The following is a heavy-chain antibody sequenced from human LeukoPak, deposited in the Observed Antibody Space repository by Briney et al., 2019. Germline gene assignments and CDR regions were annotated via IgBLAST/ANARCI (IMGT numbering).Heavy chain of an antibody. D-gene: IGHD3-3*01. Sequence: SVKVSCKASGGTFSRYAISWVRQAPGQGLEWMGGIIPIFGTANYAQKFQGRVTTTADESTSTAYMELSSLRSEDTAVYYCARCITIFGVVTLYGDYYYGMDVWGQGTTVTVSS. CDR2: IIPIFGTA. CDR3: ARCITIFGVVTLYGDYYYGMDV. CDR1: GGTFSRYA. V-gene: IGHV1-69*13. J-gene: IGHJ6*02.